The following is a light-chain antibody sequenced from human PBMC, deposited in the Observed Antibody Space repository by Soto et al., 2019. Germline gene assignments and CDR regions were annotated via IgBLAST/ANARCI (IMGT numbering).Light chain of an antibody. CDR2: GAS. Sequence: DIVLTQYPGTLSLSQGDRATLSCLASQSISINLAWYQRKPGQAPRLLIYGASTRATGIPARFSGSGSGTDFTLTISSLQSEDFAVYYCQQYNNRPPLFGQGTKVDI. V-gene: IGKV3-15*01. CDR1: QSISIN. J-gene: IGKJ1*01. CDR3: QQYNNRPPL.